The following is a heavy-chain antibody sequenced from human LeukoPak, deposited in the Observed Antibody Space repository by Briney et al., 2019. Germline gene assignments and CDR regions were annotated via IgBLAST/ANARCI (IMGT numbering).Heavy chain of an antibody. CDR1: GGSISSYY. V-gene: IGHV4-59*12. CDR3: ARGPARLS. Sequence: SETLSLTCTVSGGSISSYYWNWIRQPPGKGLEWIGFIYYAGYTNYNPFLKSRVTISVDTSKNQFSLKLSSVTAADTAVYYCARGPARLSWGQGTLVTVSS. CDR2: IYYAGYT. J-gene: IGHJ5*02.